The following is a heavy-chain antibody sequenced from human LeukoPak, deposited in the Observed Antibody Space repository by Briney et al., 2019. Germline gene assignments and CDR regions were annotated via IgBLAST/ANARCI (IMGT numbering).Heavy chain of an antibody. D-gene: IGHD3-22*01. V-gene: IGHV4-39*07. Sequence: SETLSLTCTVSGGSISSSSYYWGWIRQPPGKGLEWIGSIYYSGSTYYNPSLKSRVTISVDTSKNQFSLKLSSVTAADTAVYYCARGNYYDSRGYWEGHDAFDIWGQGTMVTVSS. J-gene: IGHJ3*02. CDR3: ARGNYYDSRGYWEGHDAFDI. CDR1: GGSISSSSYY. CDR2: IYYSGST.